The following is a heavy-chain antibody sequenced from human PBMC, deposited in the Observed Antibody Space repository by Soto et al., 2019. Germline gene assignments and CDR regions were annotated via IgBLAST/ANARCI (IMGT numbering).Heavy chain of an antibody. J-gene: IGHJ4*02. Sequence: SETLSLTCAVSGGSISSGGYSWSWIRQPPGKGLEWIGYIYHSGGTYYNPSLKSRVTISVDRSKNQFSLKLSSVTAADTAVYYCARGRMATFDYWGQGTLVTVSS. V-gene: IGHV4-30-2*01. CDR2: IYHSGGT. CDR3: ARGRMATFDY. CDR1: GGSISSGGYS. D-gene: IGHD5-12*01.